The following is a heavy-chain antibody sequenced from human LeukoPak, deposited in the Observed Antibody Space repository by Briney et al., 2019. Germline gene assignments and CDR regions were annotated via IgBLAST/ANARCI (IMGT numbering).Heavy chain of an antibody. CDR1: GFTFSSYW. Sequence: GGSLRLSCAASGFTFSSYWMSWVRQAPGKGLEWVANIKQDGSEKYYVGSVKGRFTISRDNAKNSLYLQMNSLRAEDTAVYYCARRIYVWGSYRHDYWGQGTLVTVSS. V-gene: IGHV3-7*01. CDR3: ARRIYVWGSYRHDY. D-gene: IGHD3-16*02. J-gene: IGHJ4*02. CDR2: IKQDGSEK.